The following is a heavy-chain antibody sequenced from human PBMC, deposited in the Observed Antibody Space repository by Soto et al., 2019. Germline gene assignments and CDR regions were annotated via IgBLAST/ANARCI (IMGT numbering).Heavy chain of an antibody. CDR3: AREYCSSASCYSYFQN. CDR2: INAGNGNT. V-gene: IGHV1-3*01. D-gene: IGHD2-2*01. Sequence: ASVKVSCKASGYTFTSYAMHWVRQAPGQSLEWMGWINAGNGNTKYSQKFQDRLTISRDTSASTAYMDLSSLRSEDTAVYYCAREYCSSASCYSYFQNWGQGTLVTVSS. CDR1: GYTFTSYA. J-gene: IGHJ1*01.